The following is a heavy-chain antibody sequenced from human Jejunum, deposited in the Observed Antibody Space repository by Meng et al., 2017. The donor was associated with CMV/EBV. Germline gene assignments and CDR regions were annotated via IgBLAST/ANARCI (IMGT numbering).Heavy chain of an antibody. V-gene: IGHV3-30*03. CDR1: FPFTTYS. J-gene: IGHJ4*02. D-gene: IGHD6-6*01. Sequence: FPFTTYSMHWVRQAPGKGLEWVTVISYGGIIGYYTDSVQGRFTISRDNSKNTLYLQMNSLRADDTAIYYCARGRVSYTTWSPQAYWGQGTLVTVSS. CDR2: ISYGGIIG. CDR3: ARGRVSYTTWSPQAY.